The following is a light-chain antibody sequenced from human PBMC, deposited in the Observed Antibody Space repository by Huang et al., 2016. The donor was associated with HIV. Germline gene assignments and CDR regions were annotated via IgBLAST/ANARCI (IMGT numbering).Light chain of an antibody. J-gene: IGKJ2*01. Sequence: DIQMTQSPSSLSASIGDRVTITCRASQPISNSLAWYQQKPGKAPKLLLYAASRLKSGVPSRFSGSVSGTTYTLTISSLRPEDFATYYCQQYFTTPPWTFGQGTKLEIK. CDR1: QPISNS. CDR3: QQYFTTPPWT. CDR2: AAS. V-gene: IGKV1-NL1*01.